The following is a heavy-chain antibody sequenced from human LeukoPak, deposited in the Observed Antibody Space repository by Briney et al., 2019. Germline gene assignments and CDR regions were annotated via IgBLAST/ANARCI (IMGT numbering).Heavy chain of an antibody. D-gene: IGHD6-13*01. Sequence: ASVKVSCKTSGYSENFYGITWVRQVAGQGLEWMGWISAQHGQTEYAPNSQDRVTMTTDTYTNTAYMELRSLRSEDTAVYYCARRSGTELDYWGQGTLVTVSS. J-gene: IGHJ4*02. CDR1: GYSENFYG. V-gene: IGHV1-18*01. CDR2: ISAQHGQT. CDR3: ARRSGTELDY.